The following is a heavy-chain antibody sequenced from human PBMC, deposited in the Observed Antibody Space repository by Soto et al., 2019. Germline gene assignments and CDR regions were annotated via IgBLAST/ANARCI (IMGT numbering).Heavy chain of an antibody. V-gene: IGHV3-49*03. CDR3: TRAYSSGWYVGHYGMDV. J-gene: IGHJ6*02. D-gene: IGHD6-19*01. CDR1: GFTFGDYA. Sequence: PGGSLRLSCTASGFTFGDYAMSWFRQAPGKGLEWVGFIRSKAYGGTTEYAASVKGRFTISRDDSKSIAYLQMNSLKTEDTAVYYCTRAYSSGWYVGHYGMDVWGQGTTVTVSS. CDR2: IRSKAYGGTT.